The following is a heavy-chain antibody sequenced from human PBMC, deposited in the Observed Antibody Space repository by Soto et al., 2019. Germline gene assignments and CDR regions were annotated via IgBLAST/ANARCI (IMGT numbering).Heavy chain of an antibody. CDR2: IYHAGST. J-gene: IGHJ5*02. D-gene: IGHD3-10*02. V-gene: IGHV4-30-2*01. CDR3: ARARFGALFGVDWLDP. Sequence: QLQLQESGSGLVKPSQTLSLTCALSGGSISSTGFSWSWIRQPPGKGLEWIGYIYHAGSTYYNPSLKRRVTISVDRSKNHFSLNLTSVTAADTAVYYCARARFGALFGVDWLDPWGQGTLVTVSS. CDR1: GGSISSTGFS.